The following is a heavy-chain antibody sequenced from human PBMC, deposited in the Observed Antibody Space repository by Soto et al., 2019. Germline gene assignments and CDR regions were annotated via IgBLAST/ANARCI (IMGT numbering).Heavy chain of an antibody. V-gene: IGHV3-73*01. D-gene: IGHD6-6*01. CDR1: GFTFSGSV. CDR2: IRSRDSDYAR. Sequence: EVQLVESGGGLVHPGGSLKLSCAVSGFTFSGSVMHWVRQAPGKGLEWLGRIRSRDSDYARSYAESVKGRVTISRDDSKNTAYLQVTSLKIEDTALYYCTTYGNSSKGFEYWGQGTLVTVSS. CDR3: TTYGNSSKGFEY. J-gene: IGHJ4*02.